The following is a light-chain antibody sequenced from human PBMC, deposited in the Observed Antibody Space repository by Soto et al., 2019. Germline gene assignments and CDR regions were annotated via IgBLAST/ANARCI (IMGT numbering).Light chain of an antibody. CDR2: GAS. V-gene: IGKV3-20*01. Sequence: EVLMTQSPATLSVSPGERVILSCRASQRISNDLAWYQQKPGQAPRLLIYGASTRATGIPDRFSGSGSGTDFTLTISRLEPEDFAVYYCHQYGSSQTFGQGTKVDIK. J-gene: IGKJ1*01. CDR1: QRISND. CDR3: HQYGSSQT.